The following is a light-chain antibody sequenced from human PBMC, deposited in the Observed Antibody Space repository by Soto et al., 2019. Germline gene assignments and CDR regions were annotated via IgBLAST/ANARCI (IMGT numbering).Light chain of an antibody. CDR2: GAS. CDR1: QSVSSN. CDR3: QQRSNWPPSIT. Sequence: EIVMTQSPATLSVSPGERATLSCRASQSVSSNLAWYQQKPGQAPRLLIYGASTRATGIPARFSGSGSGTEFTLTISRLQSEDFAVYYCQQRSNWPPSITFGQGKRLEIK. V-gene: IGKV3-15*01. J-gene: IGKJ5*01.